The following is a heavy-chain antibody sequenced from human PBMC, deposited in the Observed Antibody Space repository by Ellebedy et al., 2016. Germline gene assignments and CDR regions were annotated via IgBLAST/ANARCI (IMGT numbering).Heavy chain of an antibody. CDR1: GLTVSGYW. J-gene: IGHJ4*02. Sequence: GESLKISCVASGLTVSGYWMHWVRQAPGRGLVWVARINGDGSSTYYADSVKGRFTISRDNAKNSLYLQMNSLRDEDTAVYYCARGSGGSRWVYFDYWGQGTLVTVSS. CDR3: ARGSGGSRWVYFDY. V-gene: IGHV3-74*01. D-gene: IGHD3-16*01. CDR2: INGDGSST.